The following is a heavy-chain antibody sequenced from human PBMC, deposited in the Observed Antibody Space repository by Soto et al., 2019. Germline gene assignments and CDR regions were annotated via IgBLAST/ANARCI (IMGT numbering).Heavy chain of an antibody. CDR1: GGSFSGYY. D-gene: IGHD6-19*01. Sequence: SETLSLTCAVYGGSFSGYYWSWIRQPPGKGLEWIGEINHSGSTNYNPSLKSRVTISVDTSKNQFSLNLSSVTAADTAVYYCARGIESSGYLHFDYWGQGTLVTVSS. J-gene: IGHJ4*02. CDR2: INHSGST. V-gene: IGHV4-34*01. CDR3: ARGIESSGYLHFDY.